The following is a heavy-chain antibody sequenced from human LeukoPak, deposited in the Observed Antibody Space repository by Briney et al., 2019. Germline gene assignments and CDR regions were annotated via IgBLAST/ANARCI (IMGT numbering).Heavy chain of an antibody. Sequence: ASVKVSCKASGCDFSSFDVIWVRQAPGQGLEWMGWVNPNSGNTGYAQKFQGRVTMTRNTSINTAYMELSNLGSEDTAVYYCARGTPYCSSASCYNYWGQGSLVTVSS. J-gene: IGHJ4*02. CDR2: VNPNSGNT. D-gene: IGHD2-2*02. CDR1: GCDFSSFD. V-gene: IGHV1-8*01. CDR3: ARGTPYCSSASCYNY.